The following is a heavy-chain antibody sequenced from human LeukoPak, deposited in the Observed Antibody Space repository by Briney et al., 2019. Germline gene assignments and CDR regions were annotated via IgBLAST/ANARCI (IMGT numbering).Heavy chain of an antibody. CDR2: ISSSGSTI. CDR3: ARDGGSYYPYYYYYYMDV. CDR1: GFTFSSYE. Sequence: GGSLRLSCAASGFTFSSYEMNWVRQAPGKGLEWVSYISSSGSTIYYADSAKGRFTISRDNAKNSLYLQMNSLRAEDTAVYYCARDGGSYYPYYYYYYMDVWGKGTTVTVSS. D-gene: IGHD1-26*01. J-gene: IGHJ6*03. V-gene: IGHV3-48*03.